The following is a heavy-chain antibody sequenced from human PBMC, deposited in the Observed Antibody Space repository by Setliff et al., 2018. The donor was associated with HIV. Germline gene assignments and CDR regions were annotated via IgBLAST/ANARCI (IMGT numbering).Heavy chain of an antibody. J-gene: IGHJ4*02. Sequence: SETLSLTCSVSGGSISNFYWSWIRQPPGKGLEWIGHIYSTGDTNYNPSLKSRVTLSADTSKNQLSLSLTSVTAADTAVYYCARVRLTMIMMVDYFDQWGQGTLVTVS. CDR1: GGSISNFY. V-gene: IGHV4-4*07. CDR2: IYSTGDT. D-gene: IGHD3-22*01. CDR3: ARVRLTMIMMVDYFDQ.